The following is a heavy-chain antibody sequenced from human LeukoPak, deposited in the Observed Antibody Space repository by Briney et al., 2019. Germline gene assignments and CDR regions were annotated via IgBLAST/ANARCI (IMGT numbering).Heavy chain of an antibody. Sequence: SETLSLTCTVSGASVNSDSYYWSWIRQPPGKGLECVGHIYNGGSTNYNPSLKSRVTMSVDTSKNHFSVKLSSVTAADTAVYYCARHYRGLDYWGQGTLATVSS. V-gene: IGHV4-61*03. J-gene: IGHJ4*02. CDR1: GASVNSDSYY. CDR3: ARHYRGLDY. CDR2: IYNGGST. D-gene: IGHD4-23*01.